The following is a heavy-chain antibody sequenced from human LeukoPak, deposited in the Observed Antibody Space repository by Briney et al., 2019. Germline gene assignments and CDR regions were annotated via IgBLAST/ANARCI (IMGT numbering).Heavy chain of an antibody. V-gene: IGHV3-74*01. D-gene: IGHD3-10*01. CDR1: VLTFSSYW. J-gene: IGHJ4*02. CDR2: NNSDGSSP. CDR3: ARDQRYYGSGSWFSY. Sequence: GGALRLACAASVLTFSSYWMHWVRQAPGKGRVWLSRNNSDGSSPSYAASVKGRFTISRDNAKNTLYLQMNSLRAEDTAVYYCARDQRYYGSGSWFSYWGQGTLVTVSS.